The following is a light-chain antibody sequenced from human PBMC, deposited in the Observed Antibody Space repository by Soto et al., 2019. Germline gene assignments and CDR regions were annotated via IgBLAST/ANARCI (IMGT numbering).Light chain of an antibody. CDR3: QQYNNWPLT. J-gene: IGKJ4*01. CDR2: DAS. Sequence: EIVMTQSPATLSVSPGDRATLSCRASQSVDNDLAWYQQKPGQPPRLLIYDASTRATGIPARFSGSQSGTEFTLTISSLLSEDFAVYSGQQYNNWPLTFGGGTKVEI. CDR1: QSVDND. V-gene: IGKV3D-15*01.